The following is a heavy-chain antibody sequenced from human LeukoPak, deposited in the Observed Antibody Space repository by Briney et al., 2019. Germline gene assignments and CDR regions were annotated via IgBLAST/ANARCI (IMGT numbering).Heavy chain of an antibody. CDR2: ISCDGSNK. CDR3: ARVRGYSYAGEYYFDY. J-gene: IGHJ4*02. Sequence: GGSLRLSCAASGFTFSSYAMHWVRQAPGKGLEWVAVISCDGSNKYYADSVKGRFTISRDNSKNTLYLQMNSLRAEDTAVYYCARVRGYSYAGEYYFDYWGQGTLVTVSS. D-gene: IGHD5-18*01. V-gene: IGHV3-30*04. CDR1: GFTFSSYA.